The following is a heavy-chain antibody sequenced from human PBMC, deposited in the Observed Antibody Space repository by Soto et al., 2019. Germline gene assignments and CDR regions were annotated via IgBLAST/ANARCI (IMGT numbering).Heavy chain of an antibody. CDR2: IKQDGSEK. V-gene: IGHV3-7*03. Sequence: PGGSLRLSCAASGFPFSTYGMSGVRQAPGKGLEWVANIKQDGSEKYYVDSVKGRFTISRDNARSSLYLQMNSLRAEDTAVYYCAKDWRYCSSTSCPLAEYFQHWGQGTLVTVSS. J-gene: IGHJ1*01. D-gene: IGHD2-2*01. CDR1: GFPFSTYG. CDR3: AKDWRYCSSTSCPLAEYFQH.